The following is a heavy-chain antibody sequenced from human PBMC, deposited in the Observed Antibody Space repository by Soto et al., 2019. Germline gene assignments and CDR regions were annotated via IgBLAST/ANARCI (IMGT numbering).Heavy chain of an antibody. CDR1: GGSFSGYY. CDR2: INHSGST. Sequence: PSETLSLTCAVYGGSFSGYYWSWIRQPPGKGLEWIGEINHSGSTNYNPSLKSRVTISVDTSKNQFSLRLSSVTAADTAVYYCAKFRARGSSSVIWAGGFDPWGQGTLVTVSS. D-gene: IGHD6-6*01. CDR3: AKFRARGSSSVIWAGGFDP. J-gene: IGHJ5*02. V-gene: IGHV4-34*01.